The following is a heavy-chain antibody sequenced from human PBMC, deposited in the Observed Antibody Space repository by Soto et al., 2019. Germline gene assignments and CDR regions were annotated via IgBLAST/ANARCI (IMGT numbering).Heavy chain of an antibody. CDR3: ARGGYSSSWRLDY. CDR1: RDTFNTYA. J-gene: IGHJ4*02. Sequence: QVELVQSGAEVRKPGSSVRVSCKTSRDTFNTYALSWVRQAPGQGLEWLGGIMPFINTANYAQKFHGRVTITADGSTSTVYMDLRSLRSDDTAVYFCARGGYSSSWRLDYWGQGTLVTVSS. CDR2: IMPFINTA. D-gene: IGHD6-13*01. V-gene: IGHV1-69*01.